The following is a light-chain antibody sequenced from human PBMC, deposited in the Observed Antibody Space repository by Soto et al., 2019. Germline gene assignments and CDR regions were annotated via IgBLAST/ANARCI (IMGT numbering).Light chain of an antibody. V-gene: IGKV3-11*01. J-gene: IGKJ3*01. CDR2: DAS. Sequence: EFVLTQSPATLSLSPGERATLSCRASQSVSTYLAWYQHKPGQGPRLLISDASNRAAGIPARFSGSGSGTDFTLTISSLEADDFADDYCQQRTNWPPFAFGPGTNVQIK. CDR3: QQRTNWPPFA. CDR1: QSVSTY.